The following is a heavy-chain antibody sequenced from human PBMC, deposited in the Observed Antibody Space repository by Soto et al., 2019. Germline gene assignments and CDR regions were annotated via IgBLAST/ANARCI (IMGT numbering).Heavy chain of an antibody. CDR2: IKSKTDGGTT. J-gene: IGHJ4*02. D-gene: IGHD2-15*01. Sequence: EVQLVESGGGLVKPGGSLRLSCAASGVSFSYVWMNWVRQAPGKGLEWVGRIKSKTDGGTTVYAAPVKGRFTISRDDSTNPLYLQMNSLKTEGTAVYYCSTGRDDLLYWGQGTLVTVSS. V-gene: IGHV3-15*07. CDR1: GVSFSYVW. CDR3: STGRDDLLY.